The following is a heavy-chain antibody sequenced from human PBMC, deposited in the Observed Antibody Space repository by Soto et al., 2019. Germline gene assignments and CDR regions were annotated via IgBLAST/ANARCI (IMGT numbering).Heavy chain of an antibody. Sequence: QVQLVESGGGVVQPGRSLRLSCAASGFTFSNYAMHWVRQAPGKGLEWVAVISYDGSNKYYADSVKGRFTISRDNSKNTLYLQMNSLTAEDTAGYYCARRPVTYYFDYWGQGTLVTVSS. CDR1: GFTFSNYA. D-gene: IGHD4-17*01. CDR2: ISYDGSNK. CDR3: ARRPVTYYFDY. J-gene: IGHJ4*02. V-gene: IGHV3-30-3*01.